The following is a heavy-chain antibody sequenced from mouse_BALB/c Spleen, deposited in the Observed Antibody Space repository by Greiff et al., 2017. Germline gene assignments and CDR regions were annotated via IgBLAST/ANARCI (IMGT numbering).Heavy chain of an antibody. CDR1: GYTFTDYA. Sequence: QVQLKQSGPELVRPGVSVKISCKGSGYTFTDYAMHWVKQSHAKSLEWIGVISTYSGNTNYNQKFKGKATMTVDKSSSTAYMELARLTSEDSAIYYCARLGITTVVATPRRCDMDYWGQGTTVTVSS. V-gene: IGHV1-67*01. D-gene: IGHD1-1*01. CDR3: ARLGITTVVATPRRCDMDY. CDR2: ISTYSGNT. J-gene: IGHJ4*01.